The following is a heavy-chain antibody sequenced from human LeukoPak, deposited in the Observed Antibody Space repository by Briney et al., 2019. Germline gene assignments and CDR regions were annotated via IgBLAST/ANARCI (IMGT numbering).Heavy chain of an antibody. CDR3: ARDPSTTVTTLGEIDY. J-gene: IGHJ4*02. Sequence: PGGSLRLSCAASGFTFSSYWMSWVRQAPGKGLEWVANIKQDGSEKYYVDSVKGRFTISRDNAKNSLYLQMNSLRAEDTAVYYCARDPSTTVTTLGEIDYWGQGTLVTVSS. CDR1: GFTFSSYW. V-gene: IGHV3-7*01. CDR2: IKQDGSEK. D-gene: IGHD4-17*01.